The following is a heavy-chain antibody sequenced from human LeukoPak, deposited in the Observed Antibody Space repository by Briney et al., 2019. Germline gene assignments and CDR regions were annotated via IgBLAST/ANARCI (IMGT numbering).Heavy chain of an antibody. CDR1: GFTFSSYG. J-gene: IGHJ4*02. Sequence: PGGSLRLSCAASGFTFSSYGMHWVRQAPGKGLEWVAFIRYDGSNKYYADSVKGRFTISRDNSKNTLYLQMNSLRAEDTAVYYCAKESRELSGRYFDYWGQGTLVTVSS. V-gene: IGHV3-30*02. CDR3: AKESRELSGRYFDY. CDR2: IRYDGSNK. D-gene: IGHD1-26*01.